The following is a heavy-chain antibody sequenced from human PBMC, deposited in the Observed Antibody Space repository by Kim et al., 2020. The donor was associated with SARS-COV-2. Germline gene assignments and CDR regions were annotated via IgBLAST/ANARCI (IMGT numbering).Heavy chain of an antibody. J-gene: IGHJ4*02. D-gene: IGHD4-4*01. CDR2: GSAANDET. CDR1: GYTFKSYP. CDR3: ARDMDPTVYDY. Sequence: ASMKVSCKAYGYTFKSYPIHWRRQAPGQRPEWMGLGSAANDETQYSQKFQGRVTITRDTSANTAYMELRRLTTKDTAIYYCARDMDPTVYDYWGQGTLVTVSS. V-gene: IGHV1-3*01.